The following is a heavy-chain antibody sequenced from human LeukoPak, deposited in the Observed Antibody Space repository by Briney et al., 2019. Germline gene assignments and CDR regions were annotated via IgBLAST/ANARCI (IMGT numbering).Heavy chain of an antibody. CDR2: IEADGSLK. CDR1: GFTFSSYW. J-gene: IGHJ3*01. CDR3: ARDANYYDTSRNYYDAFDL. D-gene: IGHD3-22*01. V-gene: IGHV3-7*01. Sequence: GGSLRLSCAASGFTFSSYWMTWIRQAPGKGLEWVANIEADGSLKYYVDSVKDRFTIFRDNAKNSLNSQMNSLTAEDTAVYYCARDANYYDTSRNYYDAFDLWGQGTVVTVSS.